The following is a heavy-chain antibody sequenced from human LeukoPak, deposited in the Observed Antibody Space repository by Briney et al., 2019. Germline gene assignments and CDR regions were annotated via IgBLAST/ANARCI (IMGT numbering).Heavy chain of an antibody. D-gene: IGHD3-16*01. J-gene: IGHJ5*02. Sequence: SETLSLTCAVYGGSFSGYYWSWIRQPPGKGLEWIGSIYYSGSTYYNPSLKSRITISIDTSKNQFSLKLSSVTAADTAVYYCARHYGPWGQGTLVTVSS. CDR2: IYYSGST. V-gene: IGHV4-34*01. CDR1: GGSFSGYY. CDR3: ARHYGP.